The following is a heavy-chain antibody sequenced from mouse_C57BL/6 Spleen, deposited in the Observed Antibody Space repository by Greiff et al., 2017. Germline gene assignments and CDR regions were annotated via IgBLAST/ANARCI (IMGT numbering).Heavy chain of an antibody. CDR1: GFTFNTYA. Sequence: EVQGVESGGGLVQPKGSLKLSCAASGFTFNTYAMHWVRQAPGKGLEWVARIRSKSSNYATYYADSVKDRFTISRDDSQSMLYLQMNNLKTEDTAMYYCVRGGIYDGYTQGFAYWGQGTLVTVSA. D-gene: IGHD2-3*01. CDR3: VRGGIYDGYTQGFAY. V-gene: IGHV10-3*01. CDR2: IRSKSSNYAT. J-gene: IGHJ3*01.